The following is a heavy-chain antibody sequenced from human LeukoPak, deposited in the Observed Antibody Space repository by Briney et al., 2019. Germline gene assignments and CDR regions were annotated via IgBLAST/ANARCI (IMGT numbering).Heavy chain of an antibody. CDR1: GGSISSYY. CDR3: ARVKHEGGVTAIRGNRFDP. D-gene: IGHD2-21*02. J-gene: IGHJ5*02. Sequence: PSETLSLTCTVSGGSISSYYWSWIRQPPGKGLEWIGYIYYSGNTNYNPSLKSRVTISVDTSKNQFSLKLSSVTAADTAVYYCARVKHEGGVTAIRGNRFDPWGQGTLVTVSS. CDR2: IYYSGNT. V-gene: IGHV4-59*01.